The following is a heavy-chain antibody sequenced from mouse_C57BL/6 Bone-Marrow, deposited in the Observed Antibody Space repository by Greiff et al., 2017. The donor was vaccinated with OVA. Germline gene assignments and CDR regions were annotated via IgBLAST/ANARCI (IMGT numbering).Heavy chain of an antibody. CDR3: ARWDGYYCFAY. V-gene: IGHV1-69*01. J-gene: IGHJ3*01. Sequence: QVQLQQPGAELVMPGASVKLSCKASGYTFTSYWMHWVKQRPGQGLEWIGEIDPSDSYTNYNQKFKGKSTLTVDKSSSTAYMQLSSLTSEDSAVYYCARWDGYYCFAYWGQGTLVTVSA. CDR2: IDPSDSYT. CDR1: GYTFTSYW. D-gene: IGHD2-3*01.